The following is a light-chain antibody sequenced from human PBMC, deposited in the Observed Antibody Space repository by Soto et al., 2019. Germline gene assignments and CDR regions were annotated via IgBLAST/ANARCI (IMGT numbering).Light chain of an antibody. CDR1: SSNIGTNA. CDR2: NNN. J-gene: IGLJ1*01. V-gene: IGLV1-44*01. CDR3: AAWDDXLTVYV. Sequence: QSVLTQPPSASGTPGQRVTISCSGGSSNIGTNAVNWYQQLPGTAPKLLIYNNNQRPSGVPDRFAGSKSGTSASLAISGLQSEDEADDYCAAWDDXLTVYVFGTGTKVTVL.